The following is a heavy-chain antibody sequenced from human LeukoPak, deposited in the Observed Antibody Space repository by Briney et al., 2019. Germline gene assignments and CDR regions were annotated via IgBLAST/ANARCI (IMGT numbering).Heavy chain of an antibody. D-gene: IGHD2-2*01. J-gene: IGHJ5*02. CDR1: GGSISSSSYY. Sequence: PSETLSLTCTVSGGSISSSSYYWGWIRQPPGKGLEWIGSIYYSGSTYYNPSLKSRVTISVDTSKNQFSLKLSSVTAADTAVYYCAREGLPAATQDWFDPWGQGTLVTVSS. V-gene: IGHV4-39*07. CDR3: AREGLPAATQDWFDP. CDR2: IYYSGST.